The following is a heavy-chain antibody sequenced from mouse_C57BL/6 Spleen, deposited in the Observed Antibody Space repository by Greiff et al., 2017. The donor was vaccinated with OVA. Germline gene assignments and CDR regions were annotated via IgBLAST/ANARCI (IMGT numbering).Heavy chain of an antibody. J-gene: IGHJ3*01. V-gene: IGHV1-82*01. Sequence: VQLQQSGPELVKPGASVKISCKASGYAFSSSWMNWVKQRPGKGLEWIGRIYPGDGDTNYNGKFKGKATLTADKSSSTAYMKLSSLTSEDSAVYFCAREGSSLPWFAYWGQGTLVTVSA. CDR3: AREGSSLPWFAY. D-gene: IGHD1-1*01. CDR2: IYPGDGDT. CDR1: GYAFSSSW.